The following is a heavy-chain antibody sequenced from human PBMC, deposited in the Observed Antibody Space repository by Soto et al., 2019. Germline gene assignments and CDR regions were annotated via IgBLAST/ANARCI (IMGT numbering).Heavy chain of an antibody. D-gene: IGHD6-19*01. J-gene: IGHJ6*02. Sequence: ASVKVSCKASGYTFTGYYMHWVRQAPGQGLEWMGWINPNSGGTNYAQKFQGWVTMTRDTSISTACMELSRLRSDDTAVYYCARGLRSGWSYGMDVWGQGTTVTVSS. CDR1: GYTFTGYY. CDR2: INPNSGGT. V-gene: IGHV1-2*04. CDR3: ARGLRSGWSYGMDV.